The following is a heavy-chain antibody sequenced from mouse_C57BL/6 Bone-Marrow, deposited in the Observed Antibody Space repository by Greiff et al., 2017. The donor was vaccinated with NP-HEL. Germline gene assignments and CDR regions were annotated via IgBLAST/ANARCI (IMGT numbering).Heavy chain of an antibody. V-gene: IGHV5-17*01. Sequence: DVHLVESGGGLVKPGGSLKLSCAASGFTFSDYGMHWVRQAPEKGLEWVAYISSGSSTIYYADTVKGRFTISRDNAKNTLFLQMTSLRSEDTAMYYCARELYDGYYPWFAYWGQGTLVTVSA. CDR3: ARELYDGYYPWFAY. CDR1: GFTFSDYG. J-gene: IGHJ3*01. D-gene: IGHD2-3*01. CDR2: ISSGSSTI.